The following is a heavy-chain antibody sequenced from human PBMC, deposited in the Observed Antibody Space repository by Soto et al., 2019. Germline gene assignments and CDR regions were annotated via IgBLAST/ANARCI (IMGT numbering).Heavy chain of an antibody. CDR2: IFGDGSST. J-gene: IGHJ4*02. V-gene: IGHV3-74*01. D-gene: IGHD2-15*01. CDR3: AREAVFDIVVVVAATDFDY. CDR1: GFTFSNAW. Sequence: GGSLRLSCAASGFTFSNAWMNWVRQAPGKGLVWVSRIFGDGSSTNYADSVRGRFTISRDNAKNTLYLQMNSLRAEDTAVYYCAREAVFDIVVVVAATDFDYWGQGTLVTVSS.